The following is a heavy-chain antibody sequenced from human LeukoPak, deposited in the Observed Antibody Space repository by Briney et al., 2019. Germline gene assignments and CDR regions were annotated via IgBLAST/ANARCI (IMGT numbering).Heavy chain of an antibody. CDR2: IYYSGST. CDR3: ARSVMVATYYFDY. CDR1: GGSISSYY. D-gene: IGHD5-12*01. Sequence: SETLSLTCTVSGGSISSYYWSWIRQPPGKGLEWIGYIYYSGSTNYNPSLKSRVTISVDTSKNQSSLKLSSVTAADTAVYYCARSVMVATYYFDYWGQGTLVTVSS. J-gene: IGHJ4*02. V-gene: IGHV4-59*01.